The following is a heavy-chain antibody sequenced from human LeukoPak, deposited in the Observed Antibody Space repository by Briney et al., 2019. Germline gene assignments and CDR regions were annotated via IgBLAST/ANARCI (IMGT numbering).Heavy chain of an antibody. CDR2: IYYSGST. V-gene: IGHV4-59*01. Sequence: SETLSLTCTVSGGSISSYYWSWIRQPPGKGLEWIGYIYYSGSTNYNPSLKSRVTISVDTSKNQFSLKLSSVTAADTAVYYCARGALLRGYYFDYWGQGTLVTVSS. CDR3: ARGALLRGYYFDY. D-gene: IGHD4-23*01. J-gene: IGHJ4*02. CDR1: GGSISSYY.